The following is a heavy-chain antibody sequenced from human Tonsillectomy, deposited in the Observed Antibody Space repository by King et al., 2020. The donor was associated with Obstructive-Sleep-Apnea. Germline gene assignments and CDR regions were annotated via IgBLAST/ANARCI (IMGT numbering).Heavy chain of an antibody. CDR1: GGSISSYY. Sequence: QLQESGPGLVKPSETLSLTCSVSGGSISSYYWSWIRQPPGKGLEWIGSIYYSGSTNYNPSLKSRVTISVDTSKNQFSLKLSSVTAADTAVYYWARHVFDFEGYCGGGRGNSGGGRGMDVWGQGTTVTVFS. J-gene: IGHJ6*02. CDR3: ARHVFDFEGYCGGGRGNSGGGRGMDV. V-gene: IGHV4-59*08. D-gene: IGHD2-15*01. CDR2: IYYSGST.